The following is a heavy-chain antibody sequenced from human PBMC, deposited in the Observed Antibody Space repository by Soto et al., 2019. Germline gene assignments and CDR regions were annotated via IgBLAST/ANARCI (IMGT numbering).Heavy chain of an antibody. CDR1: GYTFTSYG. CDR3: ARPLTTNYDFWSGYLAYMDV. D-gene: IGHD3-3*01. J-gene: IGHJ6*03. Sequence: ASVKVSCKASGYTFTSYGISWVRQAPGQGLEWMGWISAYNGNTNYAQKLQGRVTMTTDTSTSTAYMELRSLRSDDTAVYYCARPLTTNYDFWSGYLAYMDVWGKGTKVTVSS. V-gene: IGHV1-18*01. CDR2: ISAYNGNT.